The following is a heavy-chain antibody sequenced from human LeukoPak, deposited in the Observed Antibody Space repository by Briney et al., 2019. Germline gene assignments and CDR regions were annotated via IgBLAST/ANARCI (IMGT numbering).Heavy chain of an antibody. V-gene: IGHV1-8*02. CDR1: GYTFTGYY. CDR2: MNPNSGNT. D-gene: IGHD3-16*02. J-gene: IGHJ4*02. Sequence: ASVKVSCKASGYTFTGYYMHWVRQATGQGLEWMGWMNPNSGNTGYAQKFQGRVTMTRNTSISTAYMELSSLRSEDTAVYYCARGALASASFDYWGQGTLVTVSS. CDR3: ARGALASASFDY.